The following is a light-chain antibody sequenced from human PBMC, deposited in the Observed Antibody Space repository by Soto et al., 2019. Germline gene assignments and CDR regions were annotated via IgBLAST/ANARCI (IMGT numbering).Light chain of an antibody. Sequence: QSVLTQSSSASASLGSSVKLTCTLSSGHSSYIIAWHQQQPGKAPRYLMNLEASGSYNKGSGVPDRFSGSSSGADRYLTISNLQFEDEADYYCETWDSNTRVFGGGTKLTVL. CDR1: SGHSSYI. CDR2: LEASGSY. V-gene: IGLV4-60*02. CDR3: ETWDSNTRV. J-gene: IGLJ3*02.